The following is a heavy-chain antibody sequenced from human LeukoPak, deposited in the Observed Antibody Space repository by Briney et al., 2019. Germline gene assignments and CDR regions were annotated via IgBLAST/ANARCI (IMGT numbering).Heavy chain of an antibody. CDR2: IYYSGST. J-gene: IGHJ5*02. CDR3: ASTISTSPGWFDP. D-gene: IGHD3-3*01. Sequence: PSETLSLTCTVSGGSISSGDYYWSWIRQPPGKGLEWIGYIYYSGSTYYNPSLKSRVTISVDTSKNQFSLKLSSVTAADTAVYYCASTISTSPGWFDPWGQGTLVTVSS. V-gene: IGHV4-30-4*08. CDR1: GGSISSGDYY.